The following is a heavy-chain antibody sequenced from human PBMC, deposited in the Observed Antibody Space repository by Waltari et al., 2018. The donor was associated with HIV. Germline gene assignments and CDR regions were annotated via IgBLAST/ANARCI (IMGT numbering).Heavy chain of an antibody. V-gene: IGHV3-74*01. Sequence: DVRLEESGGNLVQPGGYLRLSCAASGFTFRSYWMHWIRHVPGKGLVWVSQINTDWTETSYTDSVKGRFTISRDNTKNRLYLQMNSLRVEDSAIYYCARDLSTYGHEFDYWGQGTLVTVAS. J-gene: IGHJ4*02. CDR2: INTDWTET. CDR3: ARDLSTYGHEFDY. CDR1: GFTFRSYW. D-gene: IGHD2-2*01.